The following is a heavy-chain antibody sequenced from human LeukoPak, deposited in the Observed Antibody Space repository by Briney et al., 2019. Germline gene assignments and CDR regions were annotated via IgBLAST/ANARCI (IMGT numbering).Heavy chain of an antibody. J-gene: IGHJ4*02. CDR3: ARNYYDSSAYYGDC. CDR1: GFTFSEHY. V-gene: IGHV3-72*01. D-gene: IGHD3-22*01. CDR2: SRNKANSYTT. Sequence: GGSLRLSCAATGFTFSEHYIDWVRQAPGKGLEWVGRSRNKANSYTTEYAASVKGRFTISRDDSENSLYLQMNSLKIADTAVYYCARNYYDSSAYYGDCWGQGTLVTVSS.